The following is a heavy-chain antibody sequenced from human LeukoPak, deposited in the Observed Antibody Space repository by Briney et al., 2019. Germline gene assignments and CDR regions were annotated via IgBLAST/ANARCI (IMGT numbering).Heavy chain of an antibody. V-gene: IGHV3-30*02. D-gene: IGHD5-12*01. CDR2: VRYDGRNQ. CDR3: AKDSNSGYVSVGPDY. CDR1: GFVFSNYG. Sequence: GGSLRLSCQTSGFVFSNYGMHWVRQAPGKGPEWVAFVRYDGRNQYYADSVQGRFTISRDNSRNTLYLQMNSLRPEDTGVYSCAKDSNSGYVSVGPDYWGLGTLVTVSS. J-gene: IGHJ4*02.